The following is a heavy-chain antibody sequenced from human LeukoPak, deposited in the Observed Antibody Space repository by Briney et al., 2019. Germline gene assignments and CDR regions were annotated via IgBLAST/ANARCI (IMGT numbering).Heavy chain of an antibody. V-gene: IGHV3-9*01. CDR2: ISWNSGSI. CDR3: VSFYETY. Sequence: GGSLRLSCAASGFTFDDYAMHWVRQAPGKGLEWVSGISWNSGSIGYADSVKGRFTISRDNAKNSLYLQMNNLRAEDTAVYYCVSFYETYWGRGTLVTVSS. CDR1: GFTFDDYA. D-gene: IGHD2-2*01. J-gene: IGHJ4*02.